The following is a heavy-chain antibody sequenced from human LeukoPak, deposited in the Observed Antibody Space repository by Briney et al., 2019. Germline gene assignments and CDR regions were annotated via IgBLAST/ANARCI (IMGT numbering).Heavy chain of an antibody. Sequence: SETLSLTCTVSCGSISSYYWSWIRQPPGKGLEWIGYIYYSGSTYYNPSLKRRVTISVDASKNQSSLKLTSVTAADTAVYYCARHADSGFGELAFDYWGQGTLVTVSS. D-gene: IGHD3-10*01. V-gene: IGHV4-59*08. CDR3: ARHADSGFGELAFDY. CDR1: CGSISSYY. CDR2: IYYSGST. J-gene: IGHJ4*02.